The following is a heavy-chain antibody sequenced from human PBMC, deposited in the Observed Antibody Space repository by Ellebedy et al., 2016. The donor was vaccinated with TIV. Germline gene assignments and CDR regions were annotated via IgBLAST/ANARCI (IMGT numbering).Heavy chain of an antibody. V-gene: IGHV3-48*04. CDR1: GFTFSTSN. CDR3: AKDSGFDL. J-gene: IGHJ3*01. Sequence: GESLKISXAASGFTFSTSNMNWVRQAPGKGLEWISYISSSSSIIYYTDSVKGRFTISRDNAKNSLYLQMNRLRAEDTAVYYCAKDSGFDLWGQGTMVTVSS. CDR2: ISSSSSII.